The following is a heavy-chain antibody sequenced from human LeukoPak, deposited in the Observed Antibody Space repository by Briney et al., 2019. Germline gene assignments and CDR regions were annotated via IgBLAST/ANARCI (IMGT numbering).Heavy chain of an antibody. CDR1: GFSLSRFG. V-gene: IGHV3-30*02. CDR2: VRYDGSSQ. Sequence: PGGSLRLSCVASGFSLSRFGMHWVRQAPGKGLEWVSFVRYDGSSQHYADSVKGRFTISRDNPKNTLCLHMSSLKVDDTAVYYCVKPKVAFGMKSFGGRDSWGQGIRVIVSS. CDR3: VKPKVAFGMKSFGGRDS. J-gene: IGHJ4*02. D-gene: IGHD3-10*01.